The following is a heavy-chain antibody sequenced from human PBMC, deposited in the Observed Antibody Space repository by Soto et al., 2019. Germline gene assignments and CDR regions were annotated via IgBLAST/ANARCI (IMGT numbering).Heavy chain of an antibody. V-gene: IGHV4-59*01. J-gene: IGHJ4*02. CDR2: ISYSAGT. D-gene: IGHD3-3*01. Sequence: SETLSLTCTLSGGSISNYYWSWIRQPPGKGLEWSGYISYSAGTNYNPSLKSRVTISADTSKSQVSLKLSSVTAADTAVYYWARVGDKSSYYFYFQYWGQGTLVTVSS. CDR3: ARVGDKSSYYFYFQY. CDR1: GGSISNYY.